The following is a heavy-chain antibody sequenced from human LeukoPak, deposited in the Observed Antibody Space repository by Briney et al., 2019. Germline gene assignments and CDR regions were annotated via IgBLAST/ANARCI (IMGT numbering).Heavy chain of an antibody. CDR3: ARVVVRGSNWFDP. J-gene: IGHJ5*02. D-gene: IGHD3-10*01. V-gene: IGHV1-69*06. CDR2: IIPIFGTA. CDR1: GGTFSGYA. Sequence: GASVKVSCKASGGTFSGYAISWVRQAPGQGLEWMGGIIPIFGTANYAQKFQGRVTITADKSTSTAYMELSSLRSEDTAVYYCARVVVRGSNWFDPWGQGTLVTVSS.